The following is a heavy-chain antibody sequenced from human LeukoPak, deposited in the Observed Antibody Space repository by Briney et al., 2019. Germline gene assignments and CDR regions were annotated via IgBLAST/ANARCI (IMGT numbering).Heavy chain of an antibody. Sequence: GGSLRLSCAASGFTFSSYSMNWVRQAPGKGLEWVSSISSSTNYIYYADSVKGRFTISRDNAKNSLYLQMNSLRAEDMAVYYCARDPGGYSSGGELDVWGKGTTVTVSS. J-gene: IGHJ6*04. CDR3: ARDPGGYSSGGELDV. V-gene: IGHV3-21*01. D-gene: IGHD6-19*01. CDR1: GFTFSSYS. CDR2: ISSSTNYI.